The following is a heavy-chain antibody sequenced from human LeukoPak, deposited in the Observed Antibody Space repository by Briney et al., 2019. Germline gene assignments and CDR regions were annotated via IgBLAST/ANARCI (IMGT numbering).Heavy chain of an antibody. Sequence: GGSLRLSCAASGFTFSSYAMSWVRQAPGKGLECVSAISGSGRRTYYADSVKGRFTISRDNSKNTLYLQMNSLRPEDTSVYYCARSPTSWYFGYWSQGTLVTVSS. V-gene: IGHV3-23*01. CDR2: ISGSGRRT. CDR1: GFTFSSYA. D-gene: IGHD2-2*01. J-gene: IGHJ4*02. CDR3: ARSPTSWYFGY.